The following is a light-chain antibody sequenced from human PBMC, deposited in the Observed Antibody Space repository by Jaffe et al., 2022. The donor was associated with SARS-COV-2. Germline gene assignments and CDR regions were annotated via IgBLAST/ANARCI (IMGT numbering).Light chain of an antibody. Sequence: DIQMTQSPSSLSASVGDRVTITCRASQSISSYLNWYLQKPGKAPKLLIYAASTLQSGVPSRFSGSESGTDFTLTISSLQPEDFGTYYCQQSYSNYLTFGGGTKVDIK. J-gene: IGKJ4*01. CDR2: AAS. V-gene: IGKV1-39*01. CDR1: QSISSY. CDR3: QQSYSNYLT.